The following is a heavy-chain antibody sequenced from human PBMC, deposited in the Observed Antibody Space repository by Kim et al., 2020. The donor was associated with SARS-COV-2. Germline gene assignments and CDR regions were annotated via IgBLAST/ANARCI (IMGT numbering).Heavy chain of an antibody. CDR2: ISYDGSNK. CDR3: ARVWAPDSYYYGMDV. V-gene: IGHV3-30-3*01. Sequence: GGSLRLSCAASGFTFSSYAMHWVRQAPGKGLEWVAVISYDGSNKYYADSVKGRFTISRDNSKNTLFLQMNSLSAEDTAVYYCARVWAPDSYYYGMDVWGQGTTVTVSS. J-gene: IGHJ6*02. D-gene: IGHD3-10*01. CDR1: GFTFSSYA.